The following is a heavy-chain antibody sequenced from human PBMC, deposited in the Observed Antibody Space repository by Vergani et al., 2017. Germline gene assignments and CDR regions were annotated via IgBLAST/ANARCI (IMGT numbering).Heavy chain of an antibody. D-gene: IGHD5-12*01. Sequence: QVQLQESGPGLVKPSQTLSLTCTVSGGSISSGGYYWSWIRQHPGKGLEWIGYIYYSGSTYYNPSLKSRVTISVDTSKNQFSLKLSSVTAADPAVYYCARDREEYSGYDPHYYMDVWGKGTTVTVSS. CDR1: GGSISSGGYY. J-gene: IGHJ6*03. V-gene: IGHV4-31*03. CDR2: IYYSGST. CDR3: ARDREEYSGYDPHYYMDV.